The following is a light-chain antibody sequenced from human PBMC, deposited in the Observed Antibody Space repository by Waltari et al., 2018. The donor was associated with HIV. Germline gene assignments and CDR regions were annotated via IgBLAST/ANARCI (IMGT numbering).Light chain of an antibody. Sequence: DIQMTQSPSSLSASVGDRVTITCRTSQNINTFLNWYQMKPGKVPRLLIYGAYNLESVVPSRFSATGSGTDFSLTISSLQPEDFATYYCLQGYSSPLTFGQGTKLEIK. J-gene: IGKJ2*01. V-gene: IGKV1-39*01. CDR1: QNINTF. CDR2: GAY. CDR3: LQGYSSPLT.